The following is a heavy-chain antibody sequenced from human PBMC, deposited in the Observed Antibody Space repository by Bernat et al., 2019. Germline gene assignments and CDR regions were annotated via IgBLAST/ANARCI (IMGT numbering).Heavy chain of an antibody. D-gene: IGHD2-2*01. V-gene: IGHV3-30*03. CDR3: AGEGCTRWRDFHY. Sequence: QVQLVESGGGVVQPGRSLRLSCAASGFAFSSSGMHWVRQAPGKGLEWMAFLSFDGYNNYYADSVKGRFSIYRDNSMNTLYLEMNNLRIEDTAEYVCAGEGCTRWRDFHYWGEGTLDTVSA. CDR2: LSFDGYNN. CDR1: GFAFSSSG. J-gene: IGHJ4*02.